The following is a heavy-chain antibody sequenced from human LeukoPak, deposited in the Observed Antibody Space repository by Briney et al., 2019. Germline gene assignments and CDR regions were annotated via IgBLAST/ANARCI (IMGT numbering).Heavy chain of an antibody. Sequence: ASVTVSFTASGYSFSVYGISWVRQAPGQGLEWMGWISAYNGNTHYAQKLQGRVTMTRDMSTSTVYMELSSLRSEDTAVYYCARDRGVDPTFRPLYYYYYMDVWGKGTTVTVSS. CDR1: GYSFSVYG. J-gene: IGHJ6*03. CDR3: ARDRGVDPTFRPLYYYYYMDV. CDR2: ISAYNGNT. D-gene: IGHD2-21*01. V-gene: IGHV1-18*01.